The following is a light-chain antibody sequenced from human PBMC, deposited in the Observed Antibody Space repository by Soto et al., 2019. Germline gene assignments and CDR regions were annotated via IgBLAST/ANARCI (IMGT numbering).Light chain of an antibody. CDR3: QQYDKSPWT. V-gene: IGKV3-20*01. Sequence: EIVLTQSPGTLSLSPGEGATLSCRASQSVNSNYLAWFQQKPGQAPRLLIYSTSNRATGIPDWFSGSGSGTDFTLTISRLEPEDFGVYYCQQYDKSPWTFGQGTKVEIK. CDR1: QSVNSNY. J-gene: IGKJ1*01. CDR2: STS.